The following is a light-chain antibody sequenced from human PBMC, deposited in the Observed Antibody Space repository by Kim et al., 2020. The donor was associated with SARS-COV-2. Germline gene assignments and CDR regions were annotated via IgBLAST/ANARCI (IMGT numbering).Light chain of an antibody. V-gene: IGKV1-33*01. CDR2: DAT. J-gene: IGKJ1*01. Sequence: AASVGERVTITSQASQNISNYLNWDQKKPGKAHKLLIYDATKLETGVPSRFSGSGSGTDFTFTISSLQPEDIATYYCQQYDNLRTFGQGTKVDIK. CDR3: QQYDNLRT. CDR1: QNISNY.